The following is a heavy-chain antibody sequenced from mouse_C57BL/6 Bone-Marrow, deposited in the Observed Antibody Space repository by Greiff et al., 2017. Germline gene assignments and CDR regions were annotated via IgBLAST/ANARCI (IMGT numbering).Heavy chain of an antibody. CDR1: GYTFTSYW. Sequence: QVQLQQPGAELVKPGASVKMSCKASGYTFTSYWITWVKQRPGQGLEWIGDIYPGSGSTNYNEKFKSKATLTVDTSSSTAYVQLSSLTSEDSAVYYCASSGYYVSSYVWFADWGQGALVTVSA. V-gene: IGHV1-55*01. CDR3: ASSGYYVSSYVWFAD. D-gene: IGHD1-1*01. J-gene: IGHJ3*01. CDR2: IYPGSGST.